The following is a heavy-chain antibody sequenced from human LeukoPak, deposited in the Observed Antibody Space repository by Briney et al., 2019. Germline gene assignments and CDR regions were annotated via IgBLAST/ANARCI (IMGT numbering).Heavy chain of an antibody. V-gene: IGHV4-61*02. CDR3: ARDSTIFGVVISSAHDAFDI. CDR2: IYTSGST. Sequence: PSETLSLTCTVSGGSISSGSYYWSWIRQPAGKGLEWIGRIYTSGSTNYNPSLKSRVTISVDTSKNQFSLKLSSATAADTAVYYCARDSTIFGVVISSAHDAFDIWGQGTMVTVSS. D-gene: IGHD3-3*01. CDR1: GGSISSGSYY. J-gene: IGHJ3*02.